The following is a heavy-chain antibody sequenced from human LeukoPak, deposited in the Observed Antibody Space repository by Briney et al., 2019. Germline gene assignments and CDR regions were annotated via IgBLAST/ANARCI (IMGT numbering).Heavy chain of an antibody. CDR3: ARGGGEDIVVVPAAYYYYYMDV. Sequence: GASVTVSCKASGYTFTGYYMHWVRQAPGQGVEWMGWINPNSGGTNYAQKFQGRVTMTRDTSISTAYMELSRLRSNDTAVYYCARGGGEDIVVVPAAYYYYYMDVWGKGTTVTVSS. J-gene: IGHJ6*03. D-gene: IGHD2-2*01. V-gene: IGHV1-2*02. CDR1: GYTFTGYY. CDR2: INPNSGGT.